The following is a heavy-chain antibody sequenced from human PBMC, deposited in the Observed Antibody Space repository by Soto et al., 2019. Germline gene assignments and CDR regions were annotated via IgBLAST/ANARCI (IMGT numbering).Heavy chain of an antibody. J-gene: IGHJ4*02. CDR2: IYYSGST. V-gene: IGHV4-31*03. CDR1: GGSISSGGYY. D-gene: IGHD5-12*01. CDR3: ARGGQTDGYPTLDY. Sequence: SETLSLTCTVSGGSISSGGYYWSWIRQHPGKGLEWIGYIYYSGSTYYNPSLKSRVTISVDTSKNQFSLKLSSVTAADTAVYYCARGGQTDGYPTLDYWGQGTLVTVSS.